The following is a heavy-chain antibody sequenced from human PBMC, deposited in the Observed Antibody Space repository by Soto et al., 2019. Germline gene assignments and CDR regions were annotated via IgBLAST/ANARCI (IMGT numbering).Heavy chain of an antibody. D-gene: IGHD6-13*01. V-gene: IGHV3-33*01. Sequence: QVQLVESGGGVVQPGRSLRLSCAASGFTFSSYGMHWVRQAPGKGLEWVAVVWYDGSNKYYADSVKGRFTISRDNSKNTLYLQMDSLRADDTAVYYCARDSSDSSWSLDAFDIWGQGTMVTVSS. J-gene: IGHJ3*02. CDR3: ARDSSDSSWSLDAFDI. CDR2: VWYDGSNK. CDR1: GFTFSSYG.